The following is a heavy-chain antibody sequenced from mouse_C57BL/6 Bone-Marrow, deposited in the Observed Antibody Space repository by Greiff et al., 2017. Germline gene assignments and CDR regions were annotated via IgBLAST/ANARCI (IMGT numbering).Heavy chain of an antibody. Sequence: QVQLQQPGAELVRPGTSVKLSCTASGYTFTSYWMHWVKQRPGQGLEWIGVIDPSDSYTNYNQKFKGKATLTVDTSSSTAYMQLSSLTSADSAVYYCARDLLRLWYFDVWGTGTTVTVSS. D-gene: IGHD1-2*01. CDR1: GYTFTSYW. CDR2: IDPSDSYT. CDR3: ARDLLRLWYFDV. V-gene: IGHV1-59*01. J-gene: IGHJ1*03.